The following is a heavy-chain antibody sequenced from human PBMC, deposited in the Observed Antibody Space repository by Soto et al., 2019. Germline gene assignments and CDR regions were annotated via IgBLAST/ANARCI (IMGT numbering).Heavy chain of an antibody. CDR2: ISGYGDKT. CDR1: PFTLSNFA. Sequence: GGSLRLSCVAPPFTLSNFAMSWVRQAPGQGLEWVSGISGYGDKTSYADFVKGRFTISRDNSKDTLFLQMNSLRDEDTAVYYCAKDITIFGVVSTLDYWGQGTLVTVSS. CDR3: AKDITIFGVVSTLDY. D-gene: IGHD3-3*01. V-gene: IGHV3-23*01. J-gene: IGHJ4*02.